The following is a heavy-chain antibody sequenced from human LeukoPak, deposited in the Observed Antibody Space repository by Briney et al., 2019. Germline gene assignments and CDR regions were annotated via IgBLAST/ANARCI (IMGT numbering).Heavy chain of an antibody. V-gene: IGHV4-4*07. CDR3: ARDKYCSSTTCYGLSAFDI. CDR1: GGSISSNY. J-gene: IGHJ3*02. CDR2: IYTSGST. D-gene: IGHD2-2*01. Sequence: SQTLSLTCTVSGGSISSNYWSWIRQPAGKGLEWIGRIYTSGSTNYNPSLKSRVTMSVDTSKNQVSLRLTSVTAADTAVYYCARDKYCSSTTCYGLSAFDIWGQGTMVTVSS.